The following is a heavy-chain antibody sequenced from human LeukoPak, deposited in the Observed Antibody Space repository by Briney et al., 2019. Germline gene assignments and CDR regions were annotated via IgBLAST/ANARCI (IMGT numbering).Heavy chain of an antibody. CDR3: ARDSAYYYDSSGYYPQVFDY. CDR2: IWYDGSNK. CDR1: GFTFSSYG. V-gene: IGHV3-33*01. D-gene: IGHD3-22*01. Sequence: GGSLRLSCAASGFTFSSYGMHWVRQAPGKGLEWVAVIWYDGSNKYYADSVKGRFTISRDNSKNTLYLQMNSLRAEDTVVYYCARDSAYYYDSSGYYPQVFDYWGQGTLVTVSS. J-gene: IGHJ4*02.